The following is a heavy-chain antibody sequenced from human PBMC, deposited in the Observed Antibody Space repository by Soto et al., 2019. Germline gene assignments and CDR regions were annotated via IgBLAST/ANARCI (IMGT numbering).Heavy chain of an antibody. CDR1: GFPFSDYY. D-gene: IGHD2-8*01. Sequence: PGGSLRLSCATSGFPFSDYYMSWIRQAPGKGLEWVSFISGSGDTTYYADSVKGRFTISRDNSKKTLYLLMNTLRAEDTAVYYCAKPPSKGTRPYGVDVWGQGTTVTVSS. J-gene: IGHJ6*02. CDR3: AKPPSKGTRPYGVDV. CDR2: ISGSGDTT. V-gene: IGHV3-23*01.